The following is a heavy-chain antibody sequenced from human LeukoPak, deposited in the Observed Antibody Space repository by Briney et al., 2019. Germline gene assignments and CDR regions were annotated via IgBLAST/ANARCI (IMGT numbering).Heavy chain of an antibody. CDR2: TYYRSKWYN. CDR1: GDSVSSNSAA. J-gene: IGHJ3*02. D-gene: IGHD6-19*01. V-gene: IGHV6-1*01. Sequence: SQTLSLTCAISGDSVSSNSAAWNWIRQSPSRGLEWLGRTYYRSKWYNDYAVSVKSRITINPDTSKNQFSPQLNSVTPEDTAVYYCARDLPGSGWSPDAFDIWGQGTMVTVSS. CDR3: ARDLPGSGWSPDAFDI.